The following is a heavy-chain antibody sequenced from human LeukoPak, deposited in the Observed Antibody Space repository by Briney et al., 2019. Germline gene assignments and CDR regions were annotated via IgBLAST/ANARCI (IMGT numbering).Heavy chain of an antibody. D-gene: IGHD3-22*01. CDR3: ARTRGASGYYYDSSGYYYGYYYYYMDV. CDR2: ISGLGIST. CDR1: GFTFHDYY. Sequence: GGSLRLSCAASGFTFHDYYMSWIRHVPGKGLEWVSHISGLGISTKYGDSVKGRFTISRDNAKNSLYLQMNSLRAEDTAVYYCARTRGASGYYYDSSGYYYGYYYYYMDVWGKGTTVTVSS. V-gene: IGHV3-11*04. J-gene: IGHJ6*03.